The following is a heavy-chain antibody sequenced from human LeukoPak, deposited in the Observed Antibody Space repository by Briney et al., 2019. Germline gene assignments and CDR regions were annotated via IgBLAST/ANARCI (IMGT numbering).Heavy chain of an antibody. CDR2: IKGDGSST. CDR1: GFTFGNYW. V-gene: IGHV3-74*01. D-gene: IGHD2-15*01. Sequence: GGSLRLSCATSGFTFGNYWMKWVRQGPGKGLVWVSRIKGDGSSTNYADSAKGRFTISRDNAKNTLYLQMNSLRAEDTAVYYCARVLRYCSGGNCYSGGLGYMDVWGKGTTVTISS. CDR3: ARVLRYCSGGNCYSGGLGYMDV. J-gene: IGHJ6*03.